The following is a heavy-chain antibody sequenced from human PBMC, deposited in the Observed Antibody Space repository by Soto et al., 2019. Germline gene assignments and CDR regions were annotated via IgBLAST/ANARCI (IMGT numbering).Heavy chain of an antibody. D-gene: IGHD1-26*01. CDR3: ARPIVADTTDAHSFDY. Sequence: LGESLKISCKGSGYSFAIYWIGWVRQMPGKGLEWMGIIYPGDSDTRYSPSFQGQVTISVDESISTAYLQWSSLKASDTAMYYCARPIVADTTDAHSFDYWGQGTLVTVSS. V-gene: IGHV5-51*01. J-gene: IGHJ4*02. CDR1: GYSFAIYW. CDR2: IYPGDSDT.